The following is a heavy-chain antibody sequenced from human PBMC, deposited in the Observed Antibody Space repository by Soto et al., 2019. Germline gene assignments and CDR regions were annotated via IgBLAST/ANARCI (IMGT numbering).Heavy chain of an antibody. CDR1: GYTFTDHF. CDR3: ARDRGSAAWTLNWFDS. CDR2: INPKTGDT. D-gene: IGHD1-26*01. V-gene: IGHV1-2*02. J-gene: IGHJ5*01. Sequence: QVLLVQSGAEVRKPWASVKVSCKASGYTFTDHFMHWVRQAPGQGLEWMGWINPKTGDTNYAQNFQGRVTMTRDTSITTAYMEMYYLRSDDTAVYYRARDRGSAAWTLNWFDSWGQGTLVTVSS.